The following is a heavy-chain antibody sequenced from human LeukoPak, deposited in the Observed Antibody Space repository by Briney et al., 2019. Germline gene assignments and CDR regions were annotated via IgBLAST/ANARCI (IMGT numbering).Heavy chain of an antibody. CDR1: GYTFTSYY. V-gene: IGHV1-46*01. Sequence: ASVKVSCKASGYTFTSYYMHWVRQAPRQGLEWMGIINPSGGSTSYAQKFQGRVTMTRDTSTSTVYMELSSLRSEDTAVYYCARDHSYYDSSGPLDYWGQGTLVTVPS. D-gene: IGHD3-22*01. CDR3: ARDHSYYDSSGPLDY. J-gene: IGHJ4*02. CDR2: INPSGGST.